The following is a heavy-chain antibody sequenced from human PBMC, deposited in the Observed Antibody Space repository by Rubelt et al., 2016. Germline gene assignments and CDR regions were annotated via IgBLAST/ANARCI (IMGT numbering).Heavy chain of an antibody. J-gene: IGHJ6*03. CDR2: ISSSSSTI. Sequence: EVQLVESGGGLVQPGGSLRLSCAASGFTFSSYSMNWVRQAPGKGLEWVSYISSSSSTIYYADSVKGRFTISRDNAKNSLYLQMNSLRSEDTAVYYCARDRKQIVVVLSHYYYMDVWGKGTTVTVSS. V-gene: IGHV3-48*04. D-gene: IGHD2-2*01. CDR3: ARDRKQIVVVLSHYYYMDV. CDR1: GFTFSSYS.